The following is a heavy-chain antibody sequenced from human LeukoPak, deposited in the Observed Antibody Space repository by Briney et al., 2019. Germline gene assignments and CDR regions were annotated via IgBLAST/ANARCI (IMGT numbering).Heavy chain of an antibody. J-gene: IGHJ4*02. V-gene: IGHV4-61*02. D-gene: IGHD6-13*01. CDR3: ARDSPRSLGPAGTGFYFDY. Sequence: SQTLSLTCTVSGGSISSGSYYWSWIRQPAGKGLEWIGRIYTSGSTNYNPSLKSRVTISVDTSKNQFSLMVNSVTVADTAVYVCARDSPRSLGPAGTGFYFDYWGQGTLVTVSS. CDR2: IYTSGST. CDR1: GGSISSGSYY.